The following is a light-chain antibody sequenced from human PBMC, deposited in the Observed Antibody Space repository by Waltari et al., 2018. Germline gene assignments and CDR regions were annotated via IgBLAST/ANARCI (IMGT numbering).Light chain of an antibody. V-gene: IGLV2-14*03. Sequence: QQEPGRAPQLLVYDVSQRLSGVFTRFSGSTSCNTASLTISGLQAEDEADYYCSSYSTASSWVFGGGTKLTVL. CDR2: DVS. CDR3: SSYSTASSWV. J-gene: IGLJ3*02.